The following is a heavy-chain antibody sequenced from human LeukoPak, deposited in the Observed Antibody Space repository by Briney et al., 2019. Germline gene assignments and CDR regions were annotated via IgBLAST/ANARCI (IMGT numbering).Heavy chain of an antibody. V-gene: IGHV4-39*07. CDR2: IYYGGST. CDR3: ARDQWLGDYYYGMDV. J-gene: IGHJ6*02. CDR1: GGSISSSDYY. Sequence: PSETLSLTCTVSGGSISSSDYYWGWIRQPPGKGLEWIGSIYYGGSTYYNPSLKSRVTISVDTSMNQFSLKLSSVTAADTAVYYCARDQWLGDYYYGMDVWGQGTTVTVSS. D-gene: IGHD6-19*01.